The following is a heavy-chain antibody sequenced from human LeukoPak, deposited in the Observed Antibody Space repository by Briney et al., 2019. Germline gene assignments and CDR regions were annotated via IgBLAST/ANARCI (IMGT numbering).Heavy chain of an antibody. CDR2: IYYSGST. CDR3: ARGPYYDFWSGYYAPYYYYYGMDV. V-gene: IGHV4-59*01. CDR1: GGSISSYY. Sequence: PSETLSLTCTVSGGSISSYYWSWIRQPPGKGLEWIGHIYYSGSTNYNPSLKSRVTISVDTSKNQFSLKLSSVTAADTAVYYCARGPYYDFWSGYYAPYYYYYGMDVWGQGTTVTVSS. D-gene: IGHD3-3*01. J-gene: IGHJ6*02.